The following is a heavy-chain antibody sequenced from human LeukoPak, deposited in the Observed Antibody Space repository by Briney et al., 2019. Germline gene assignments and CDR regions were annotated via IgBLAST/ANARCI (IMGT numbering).Heavy chain of an antibody. J-gene: IGHJ4*02. Sequence: PGGSLRLSCAASGFTFSSFWMTWVRQAPGKGLEWVATIKRDGGEKYYVDSVEGSSTISRDNAKNSLYLQMNSLRAEETAVYYCAREGRELAYCSGSTCYSSGPIDSWGQGTLVTVSS. V-gene: IGHV3-7*01. CDR1: GFTFSSFW. CDR2: IKRDGGEK. CDR3: AREGRELAYCSGSTCYSSGPIDS. D-gene: IGHD2-2*02.